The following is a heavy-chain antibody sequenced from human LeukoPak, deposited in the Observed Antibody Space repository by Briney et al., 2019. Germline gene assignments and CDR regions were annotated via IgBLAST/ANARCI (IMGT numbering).Heavy chain of an antibody. CDR3: ARGGRGSDYYYYMDV. CDR2: VYPGDYDT. V-gene: IGHV5-51*01. J-gene: IGHJ6*03. CDR1: GYSFTTYW. D-gene: IGHD3-16*01. Sequence: GESLKISCKGSGYSFTTYWIGWVRQMPGKGLEWMGIVYPGDYDTRYSPSFRGQVTISADKYISTAYLQWSSLKASDTAVYFCARGGRGSDYYYYMDVWGKGTTVTVSS.